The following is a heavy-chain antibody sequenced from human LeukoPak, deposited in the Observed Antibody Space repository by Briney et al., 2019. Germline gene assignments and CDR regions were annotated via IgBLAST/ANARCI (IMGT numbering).Heavy chain of an antibody. J-gene: IGHJ4*02. V-gene: IGHV5-51*01. D-gene: IGHD3-10*01. Sequence: RGESLQISCKGSGSIFANYWIAWVRQLPGKGLEWMGIIYPGDSDTRYSPSFQGQVTISADKSISTAYLQWSSLKASDTAMYYRARHRSPMVRGVISPLGYWGQGTLVTVSS. CDR1: GSIFANYW. CDR3: ARHRSPMVRGVISPLGY. CDR2: IYPGDSDT.